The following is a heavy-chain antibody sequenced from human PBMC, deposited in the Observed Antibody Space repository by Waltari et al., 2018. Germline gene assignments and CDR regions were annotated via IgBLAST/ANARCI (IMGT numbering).Heavy chain of an antibody. CDR1: GFTFRNAW. V-gene: IGHV3-15*01. CDR2: IKNRGDGGPT. CDR3: TTIRYDSSSRPVN. D-gene: IGHD3-22*01. Sequence: EVQLVESGGDLVKPGGSLRLSCAASGFTFRNAWMTWVRQAPGKGLEGVGLIKNRGDGGPTDYAAPVKGRFTISRDHSANTGYLQMISLKIEDTGLYWCTTIRYDSSSRPVNWGQGTLVTVSS. J-gene: IGHJ4*02.